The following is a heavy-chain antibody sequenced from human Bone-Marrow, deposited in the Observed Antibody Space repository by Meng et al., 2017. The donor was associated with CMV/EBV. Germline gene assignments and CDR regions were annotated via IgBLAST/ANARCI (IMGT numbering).Heavy chain of an antibody. CDR1: GFTFSSYA. Sequence: GESLKISCAASGFTFSSYAMHWVRQAPGKGLEWVAVISYDGSNKYYADSVKGRFTISRDNSKNTLYLQMNSLRAEDTAVYYCARDGWISIVVVPAAIDGMAVWGPGHTV. V-gene: IGHV3-30-3*01. CDR3: ARDGWISIVVVPAAIDGMAV. CDR2: ISYDGSNK. J-gene: IGHJ6*02. D-gene: IGHD2-2*01.